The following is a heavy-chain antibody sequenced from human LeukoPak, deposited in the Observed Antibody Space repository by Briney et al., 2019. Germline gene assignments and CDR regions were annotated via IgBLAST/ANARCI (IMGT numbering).Heavy chain of an antibody. V-gene: IGHV3-48*03. CDR1: GFTFSSYE. Sequence: PGGSLRLSCAASGFTFSSYEMNWVRQAPGKGLEWVSYISSSGSTIYYADSVKGRFTISRDNAKNSLYLQMNSLRAEDTAVYYCARDPVPNWNDVVYFDYWGQGTLVTVSS. CDR3: ARDPVPNWNDVVYFDY. CDR2: ISSSGSTI. J-gene: IGHJ4*02. D-gene: IGHD1-1*01.